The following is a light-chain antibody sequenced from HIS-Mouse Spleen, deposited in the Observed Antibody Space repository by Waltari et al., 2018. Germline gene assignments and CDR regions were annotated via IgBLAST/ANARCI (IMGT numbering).Light chain of an antibody. CDR1: NIGSKS. V-gene: IGLV3-21*03. CDR2: DDS. Sequence: SYVLTQPPSVSVAPGKTARITCGGNNIGSKSVHWYQQKPGQAPVLVGYDDSDRPAGIPGRISGSNSGNTATLTISRVEAGDEADYYCQVWDSSSDHVVFGGGTKLTVL. CDR3: QVWDSSSDHVV. J-gene: IGLJ2*01.